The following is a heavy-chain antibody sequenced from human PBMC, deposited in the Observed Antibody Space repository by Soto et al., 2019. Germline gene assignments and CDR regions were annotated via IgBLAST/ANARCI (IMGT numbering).Heavy chain of an antibody. CDR3: ARDRDSYGFAGFDY. Sequence: EVQLVESGGGLVKPGGSLRLSCAASGFTFSSYSMNWVRQAPGKGLEWVSSISSSSSYIYYADSVKGRFTISRDNAKNSLYLQMNSLRAEDTAVYYCARDRDSYGFAGFDYWGQGTLVTVSS. CDR1: GFTFSSYS. V-gene: IGHV3-21*01. CDR2: ISSSSSYI. J-gene: IGHJ4*02. D-gene: IGHD5-18*01.